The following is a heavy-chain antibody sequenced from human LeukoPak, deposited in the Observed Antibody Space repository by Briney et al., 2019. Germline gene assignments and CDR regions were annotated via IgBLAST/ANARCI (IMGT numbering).Heavy chain of an antibody. J-gene: IGHJ6*03. CDR3: AREGSEYYDFWSGYYTGGYYYYYMDV. V-gene: IGHV4-59*01. CDR2: IYYSGST. D-gene: IGHD3-3*01. Sequence: SETLSLTCTVSGGSIGSYYWSWIRQPPGKGLEWIGYIYYSGSTNYNPSLKSRVTISVDTSKNQFSLKLSSVTAADTAVYYCAREGSEYYDFWSGYYTGGYYYYYMDVWGKGTTVTVSS. CDR1: GGSIGSYY.